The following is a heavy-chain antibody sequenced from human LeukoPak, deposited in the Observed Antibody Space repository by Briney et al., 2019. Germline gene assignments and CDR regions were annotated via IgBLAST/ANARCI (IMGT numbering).Heavy chain of an antibody. CDR1: GFTFDDHA. J-gene: IGHJ4*02. V-gene: IGHV3-9*03. Sequence: GGSLRLSCAASGFTFDDHAMHWVRQAPGKGPEWISGISWNSGTIGYADSVKGRFTISRDNAKNSLYLQMNSLRAEDMALYYCAKSYGGHHSSHFDYWGQGTLVTVSS. CDR2: ISWNSGTI. CDR3: AKSYGGHHSSHFDY. D-gene: IGHD6-6*01.